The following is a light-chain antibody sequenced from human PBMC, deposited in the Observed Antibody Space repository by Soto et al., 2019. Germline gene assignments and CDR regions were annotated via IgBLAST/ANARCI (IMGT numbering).Light chain of an antibody. J-gene: IGKJ2*01. CDR2: KTS. CDR1: QDISNY. V-gene: IGKV1-5*03. Sequence: DIQMTQSPSSLSASGGDRVTITCQASQDISNYLNWYQQKPGKAPKLLIYKTSSLESGVPSRFSGSGSGTEFTLTISSLQPDDFATYYCLQYNSLYTFGQGTKVDIK. CDR3: LQYNSLYT.